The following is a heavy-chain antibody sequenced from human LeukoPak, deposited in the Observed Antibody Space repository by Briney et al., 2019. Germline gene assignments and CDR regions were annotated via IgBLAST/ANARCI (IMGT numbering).Heavy chain of an antibody. V-gene: IGHV4-59*08. J-gene: IGHJ4*02. CDR2: IYYSGST. CDR3: ARHGDTAGAVTPFDY. Sequence: SETLSLTRTVSGGSISSYYWSWIRQPPGKGLEWVGYIYYSGSTNYNPSLKSRVTTSVDTSKNKFSLKLRSVTAADTAIYYCARHGDTAGAVTPFDYWGPGTLVTVSS. D-gene: IGHD6-13*01. CDR1: GGSISSYY.